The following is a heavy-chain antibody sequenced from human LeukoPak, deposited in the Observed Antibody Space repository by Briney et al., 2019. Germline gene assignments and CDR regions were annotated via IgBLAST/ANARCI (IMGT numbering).Heavy chain of an antibody. CDR1: GYTFSSYG. V-gene: IGHV1-18*01. CDR2: IRSYNGNT. J-gene: IGHJ4*02. Sequence: ASVKLSCTASGYTFSSYGISWVRQAPGQGLEWMGWIRSYNGNTNYAQKLQGRVTMTTDTSTSTAYMELRSLRSDDTAVYYCASEWLATGTVDYWGQGTLVTVSS. CDR3: ASEWLATGTVDY. D-gene: IGHD6-19*01.